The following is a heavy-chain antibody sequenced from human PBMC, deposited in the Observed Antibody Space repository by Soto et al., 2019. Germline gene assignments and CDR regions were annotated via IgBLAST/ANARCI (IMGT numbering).Heavy chain of an antibody. V-gene: IGHV4-61*01. CDR2: GSYSGTT. CDR3: ARGATVTQYDY. CDR1: GVSVNSGSFY. D-gene: IGHD4-17*01. J-gene: IGHJ4*02. Sequence: QVQLQESGPGLVKPSETLSLTCTVSGVSVNSGSFYWAWIRQPPGKGLEWIGFGSYSGTTNYKPSLKSRVTISVYTSRSQISLKVTSLTAADTAVYYCARGATVTQYDYWGQGTLGTVSS.